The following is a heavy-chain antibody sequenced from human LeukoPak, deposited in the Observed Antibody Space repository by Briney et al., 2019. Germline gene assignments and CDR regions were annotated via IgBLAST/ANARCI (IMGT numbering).Heavy chain of an antibody. Sequence: KTGGSLRLSCAASGFTFSSYAMSWVRQAPGKGLEWVSSISSSSSYIYYADSVKGRFTISRDNAKNSLYLQMNSLRAEDTAVYYCAKSGSEPRYSSSWYLVDFDYWGQGTLVTVSS. J-gene: IGHJ4*02. D-gene: IGHD6-13*01. CDR3: AKSGSEPRYSSSWYLVDFDY. CDR1: GFTFSSYA. CDR2: ISSSSSYI. V-gene: IGHV3-21*01.